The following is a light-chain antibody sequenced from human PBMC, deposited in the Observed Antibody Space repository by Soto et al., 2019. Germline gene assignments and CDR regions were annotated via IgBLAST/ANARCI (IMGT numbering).Light chain of an antibody. CDR3: QQSSNWPLT. CDR2: DAS. J-gene: IGKJ4*01. V-gene: IGKV3-11*01. CDR1: QSLSSQ. Sequence: EIVLTQSPATLSLSPGERATLSCRASQSLSSQLAWYQQKPGQAPRLLIHDASNRATGIPARFSGSGSATDFTLTISSLEPEDFEVYYCQQSSNWPLTLGGGTKVDIK.